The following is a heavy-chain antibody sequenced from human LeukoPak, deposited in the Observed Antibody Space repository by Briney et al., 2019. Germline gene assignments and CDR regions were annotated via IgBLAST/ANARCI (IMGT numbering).Heavy chain of an antibody. CDR2: ISTNSNYI. Sequence: PGGSLRLSXAASGFTFCTYNMNWVRQPPGKGLEWLSSISTNSNYIHYADSVKGRFTISRDNAKNSLYLQMNSLRVEDTDVYYCARDVGASAPDAFDIWGQGTMVTVSS. CDR3: ARDVGASAPDAFDI. J-gene: IGHJ3*02. V-gene: IGHV3-21*01. D-gene: IGHD1-26*01. CDR1: GFTFCTYN.